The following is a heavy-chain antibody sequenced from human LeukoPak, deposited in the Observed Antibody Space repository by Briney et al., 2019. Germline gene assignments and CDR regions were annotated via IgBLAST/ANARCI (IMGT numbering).Heavy chain of an antibody. CDR1: GFTFGDYH. V-gene: IGHV3-72*01. J-gene: IGHJ3*02. CDR2: VRNKARNYNT. D-gene: IGHD2-21*01. CDR3: ARDGQQGDQSAFEI. Sequence: GGSLRLSCATSGFTFGDYHMDWVRQAPGKGLEWIGRVRNKARNYNTEYVASVEGRFTISRDASKNSLYLQMDSLKIEDTGVYFCARDGQQGDQSAFEIWGQGTTVTVSS.